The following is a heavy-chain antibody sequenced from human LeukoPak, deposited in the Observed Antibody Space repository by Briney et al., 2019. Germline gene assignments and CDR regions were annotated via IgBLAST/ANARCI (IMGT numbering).Heavy chain of an antibody. V-gene: IGHV3-23*01. J-gene: IGHJ4*02. CDR2: ISGSGANR. CDR1: GFTLRNYA. Sequence: GGSLRLSCAASGFTLRNYAMAWFRQAPRKGLEWVSAISGSGANRYFADSVKGRFTISRDNSRNALYLQMNSLRAEDTAVYFGARQVGPDYWGQGTLVTVSS. CDR3: ARQVGPDY.